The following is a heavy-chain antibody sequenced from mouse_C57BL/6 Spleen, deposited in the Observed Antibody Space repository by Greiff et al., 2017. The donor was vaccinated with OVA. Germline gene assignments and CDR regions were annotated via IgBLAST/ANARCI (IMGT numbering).Heavy chain of an antibody. J-gene: IGHJ3*01. D-gene: IGHD2-4*01. CDR2: ISDGGSYT. CDR3: ARAIYYDYPWFAY. V-gene: IGHV5-4*01. Sequence: DVQLQESGGGLVKPGGSLKLSCAASGFTFSSYAMSWVRQTPEKRLEWVATISDGGSYTYYPDNVKGRFTISRDNAKNNLYLQMSHLKSEDTAMYYCARAIYYDYPWFAYWGQGTLVTVSA. CDR1: GFTFSSYA.